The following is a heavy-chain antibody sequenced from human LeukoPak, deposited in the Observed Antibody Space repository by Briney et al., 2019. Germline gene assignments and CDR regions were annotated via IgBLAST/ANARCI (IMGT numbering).Heavy chain of an antibody. CDR1: GFTFSSYA. CDR3: AKDLYSNYGPADY. D-gene: IGHD4-11*01. Sequence: GGSLRLSCAASGFTFSSYAMSWVRQAPGKGLEWVSTINGGGVNTHYADSVGGRFTISRDNSKNTLFPQMNSLRDEDTAVYYCAKDLYSNYGPADYWGQGNLVTVSS. V-gene: IGHV3-23*01. J-gene: IGHJ4*02. CDR2: INGGGVNT.